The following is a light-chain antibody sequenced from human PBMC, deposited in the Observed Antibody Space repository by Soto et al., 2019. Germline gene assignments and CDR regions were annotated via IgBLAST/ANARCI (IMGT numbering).Light chain of an antibody. V-gene: IGKV1-5*01. CDR3: QHYNSYSEA. CDR2: DAS. Sequence: DIQMTQSPSTLSASVGDRVTITCRASQSISTWLAWYQQKPGKAPKFLIYDASSLKSGVPSRFSGSGSGTEFTLTISSLQPDDFATYYCQHYNSYSEAFGQGTKVDIK. CDR1: QSISTW. J-gene: IGKJ1*01.